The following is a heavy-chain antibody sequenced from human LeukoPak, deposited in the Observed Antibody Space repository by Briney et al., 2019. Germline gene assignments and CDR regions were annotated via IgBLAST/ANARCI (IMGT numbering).Heavy chain of an antibody. Sequence: SETLSLTCTVSGGSISSNSYYWGWIRQPPGKGLEWVGTVYYTGSTYYNPSLKSRVTISVDTSKKQFSLKLSSVTAADTAVYYCARSPSGWYDYWGQGTLVTVSS. CDR2: VYYTGST. V-gene: IGHV4-39*07. J-gene: IGHJ4*02. D-gene: IGHD6-19*01. CDR1: GGSISSNSYY. CDR3: ARSPSGWYDY.